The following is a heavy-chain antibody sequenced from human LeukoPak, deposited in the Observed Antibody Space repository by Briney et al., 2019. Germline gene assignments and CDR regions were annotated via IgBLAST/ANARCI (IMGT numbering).Heavy chain of an antibody. CDR2: LHCSGSP. J-gene: IGHJ4*02. V-gene: IGHV4-59*11. D-gene: IGHD5-24*01. Sequence: SETLSLTCTVSGGSISSHYWSWIRQPPGKGLEWIGCLHCSGSPNYNPSIKSRVTMSVDTSKNQSSLKLNSVTAADTAVYYCAREVEMARQFDYWGQGTLVTVSS. CDR3: AREVEMARQFDY. CDR1: GGSISSHY.